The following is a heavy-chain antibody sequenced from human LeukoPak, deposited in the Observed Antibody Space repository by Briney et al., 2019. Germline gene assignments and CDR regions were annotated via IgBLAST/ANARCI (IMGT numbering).Heavy chain of an antibody. V-gene: IGHV4-31*03. D-gene: IGHD5-24*01. CDR3: ARGVRWLQLSYFDY. CDR1: SGSISSGVYY. CDR2: IYYSGST. J-gene: IGHJ4*02. Sequence: SESLSLTCPVSSGSISSGVYYWSWIRQHPGKGLEWIGYIYYSGSTYYNPSLKSRVTISVDTSKNQFSLKLSSVTAADTAVYYCARGVRWLQLSYFDYWGQGTLVTVSS.